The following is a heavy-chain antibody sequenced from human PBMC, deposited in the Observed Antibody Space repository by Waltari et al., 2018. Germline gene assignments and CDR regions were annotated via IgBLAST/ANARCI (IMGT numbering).Heavy chain of an antibody. D-gene: IGHD3-10*01. CDR1: GYTFTSYD. J-gene: IGHJ5*02. CDR2: MRPNSDNT. V-gene: IGHV1-8*03. Sequence: VQLVQSGAEVKKPGASVKVPCKASGYTFTSYDINWGRQTTGQGLKWRGWMRPNSDNTGYAQEFEGRVTNNRNTSKSTAYMELSSLRSEDTAVYYCARGRVPMVEDWFDPWGQGTLVTVSS. CDR3: ARGRVPMVEDWFDP.